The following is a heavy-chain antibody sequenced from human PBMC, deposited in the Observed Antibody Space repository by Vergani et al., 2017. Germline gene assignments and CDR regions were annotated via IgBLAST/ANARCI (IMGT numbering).Heavy chain of an antibody. CDR2: IYSGEET. D-gene: IGHD3-10*01. Sequence: ELQLVESGGGLVQPGGSLRLSCAASGSTVSGNYMTWVRQAPGKGLEGVSHIYSGEETYYADCVKGRVTNSRDTSKNTLHLQINNLRVEDTAVYYCARGNYYGSGTYVDPWGQGTLVTVSS. V-gene: IGHV3-66*02. CDR3: ARGNYYGSGTYVDP. CDR1: GSTVSGNY. J-gene: IGHJ5*02.